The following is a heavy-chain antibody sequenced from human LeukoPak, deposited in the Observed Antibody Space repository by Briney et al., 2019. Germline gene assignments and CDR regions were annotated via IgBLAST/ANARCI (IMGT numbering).Heavy chain of an antibody. J-gene: IGHJ3*02. CDR1: GGTFSSYA. Sequence: SVKVSCKASGGTFSSYAISWVRQAPGQGLGWMGRIIPILGIANYAQKFQGRVTITADKSTSTAYMELSSLRSEDTAVYYCARKGDYGDYATLAFDIWGQGTMVTVSS. CDR2: IIPILGIA. D-gene: IGHD4-17*01. CDR3: ARKGDYGDYATLAFDI. V-gene: IGHV1-69*04.